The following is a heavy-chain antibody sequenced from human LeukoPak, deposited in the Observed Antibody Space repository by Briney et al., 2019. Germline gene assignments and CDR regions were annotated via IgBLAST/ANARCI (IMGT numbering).Heavy chain of an antibody. J-gene: IGHJ5*02. V-gene: IGHV4-38-2*02. CDR1: GYSISSGYY. D-gene: IGHD6-19*01. Sequence: PSETLSLTCAVPGYSISSGYYWGWIRQPPGKGLEWIGSIYHSGSTYYNPSLKSRVTISVDTSKNQFSLKLSSVTAADTAVYYCARDPGRIAVAGSWGQGTLVIVSS. CDR3: ARDPGRIAVAGS. CDR2: IYHSGST.